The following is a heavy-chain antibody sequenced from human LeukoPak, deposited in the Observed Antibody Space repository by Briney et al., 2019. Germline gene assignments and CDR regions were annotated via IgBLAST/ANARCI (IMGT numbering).Heavy chain of an antibody. J-gene: IGHJ4*02. CDR3: AKARTPYNSGFDY. D-gene: IGHD6-19*01. CDR1: GFTFTDYA. V-gene: IGHV3-23*01. CDR2: ISASGSTA. Sequence: GGSLRLSCAASGFTFTDYAMGWVRQAPGQGLEWASTISASGSTAYYADSVRGRFTISRDNSKKTLSLQMSCLRAEDTAVYYCAKARTPYNSGFDYWGQGNLVAVSS.